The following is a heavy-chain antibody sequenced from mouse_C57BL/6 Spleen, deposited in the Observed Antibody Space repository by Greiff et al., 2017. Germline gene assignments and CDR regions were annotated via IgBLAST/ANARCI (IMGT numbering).Heavy chain of an antibody. CDR1: GYAFSSSW. CDR2: IYPGDGDT. D-gene: IGHD2-4*01. J-gene: IGHJ3*01. CDR3: ARGGYDYDGPFAY. V-gene: IGHV1-82*01. Sequence: VQLQQSGPELVKPGASVKISCKASGYAFSSSWMNWVKQRPGKGLEWIGRIYPGDGDTNYNGKFKGKATLTADKSSSTAYMQRSSLTSEDSAVYFCARGGYDYDGPFAYWGQGTLVTVSA.